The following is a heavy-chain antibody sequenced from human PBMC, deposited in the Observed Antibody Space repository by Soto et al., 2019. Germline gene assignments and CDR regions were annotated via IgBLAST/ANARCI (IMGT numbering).Heavy chain of an antibody. V-gene: IGHV1-8*01. J-gene: IGHJ3*01. CDR1: GYTFTSYD. Sequence: GASVKVSCKASGYTFTSYDINWVRQATGQGLEWMGWMNPNSGNTGYAQKFQGRVTMTRNTSISTAYLDLRDLRSDDTAVYYCARYVFARAFDVWGQGTMVTVSS. D-gene: IGHD3-10*02. CDR3: ARYVFARAFDV. CDR2: MNPNSGNT.